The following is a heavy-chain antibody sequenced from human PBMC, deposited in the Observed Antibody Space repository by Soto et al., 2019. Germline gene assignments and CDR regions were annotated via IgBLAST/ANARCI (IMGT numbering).Heavy chain of an antibody. CDR3: ARAKEYTRSSGMDV. D-gene: IGHD6-6*01. CDR2: TYYRSKWYS. CDR1: GNSVSSNNAA. J-gene: IGHJ6*02. V-gene: IGHV6-1*01. Sequence: SHTLSLTCGTSGNSVSSNNAALDFIKQSPSRGLEWLGRTYYRSKWYSDYSLSVKSRITINPDTSKDQFSLQLNSVTPEDTALYYCARAKEYTRSSGMDVWGQGTTVTVS.